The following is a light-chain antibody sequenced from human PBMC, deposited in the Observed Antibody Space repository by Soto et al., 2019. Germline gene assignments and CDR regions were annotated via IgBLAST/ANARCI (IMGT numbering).Light chain of an antibody. J-gene: IGKJ1*01. CDR1: QSLNSL. V-gene: IGKV1-5*01. CDR3: QQYNSYSSWT. CDR2: DAS. Sequence: DIQMTQSRSTLSASVGDRFTITFRASQSLNSLLAWYQQKPGRAPKLLIYDASTLESGVPSRFSGSGSGTEFTLTISSLQTDDFATYYCQQYNSYSSWTFGQGTKVDIK.